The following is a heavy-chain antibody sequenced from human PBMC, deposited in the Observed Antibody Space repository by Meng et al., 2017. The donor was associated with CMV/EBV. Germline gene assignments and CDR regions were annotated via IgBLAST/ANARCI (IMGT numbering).Heavy chain of an antibody. CDR3: ARDGSGYRGRYYYYGMDV. V-gene: IGHV4-39*07. CDR1: GGSISSSSYY. Sequence: SETLSLTCTVSGGSISSSSYYWGWIRQPPGTGLEWIGSIYYSGSTYYNPSLKSRVTISVDTSKNQFSLKLSSVTTADTAVYYCARDGSGYRGRYYYYGMDVWGQGTTVTVSS. J-gene: IGHJ6*02. CDR2: IYYSGST. D-gene: IGHD3-22*01.